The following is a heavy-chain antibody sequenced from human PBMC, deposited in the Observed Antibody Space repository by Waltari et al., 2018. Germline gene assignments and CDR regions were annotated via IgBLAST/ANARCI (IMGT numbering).Heavy chain of an antibody. J-gene: IGHJ5*02. V-gene: IGHV4-39*01. CDR3: ARHWKKSGYRFDP. Sequence: RGWIRQARGKGLELIVSIYYSGRIDDKPTLKSRVTISGDTSKNQCSLELTSVTAADTAVYYCARHWKKSGYRFDPWGQGTLVTVSS. CDR2: IYYSGRI. D-gene: IGHD5-12*01.